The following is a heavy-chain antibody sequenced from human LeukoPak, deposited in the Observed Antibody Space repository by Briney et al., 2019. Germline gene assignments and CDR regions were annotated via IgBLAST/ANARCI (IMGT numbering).Heavy chain of an antibody. CDR3: AMSGPSSSWYLNDY. D-gene: IGHD6-13*01. CDR2: IIPIFGTA. V-gene: IGHV1-69*06. CDR1: GYTFTSYD. Sequence: GASVKVSCKASGYTFTSYDINWVRQATGQGLEWMGGIIPIFGTANYAQKFQGRVTITADKSTSTAYMELSSLRSEDTAVYYCAMSGPSSSWYLNDYWGQGTLVTVSS. J-gene: IGHJ4*02.